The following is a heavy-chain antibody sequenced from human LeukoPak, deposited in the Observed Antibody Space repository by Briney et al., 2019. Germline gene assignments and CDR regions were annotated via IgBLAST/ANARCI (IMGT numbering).Heavy chain of an antibody. Sequence: SETLSLTCVVSGGSLSTHHWSWLRQSPGRGLEWIGYISDSGSTNYNPSLKSRVTISVDTSKNQFSLMLSSVTAADTAVYYCARGYDSSAYYPFNYWGQGTLVTVSS. CDR3: ARGYDSSAYYPFNY. V-gene: IGHV4-59*11. CDR2: ISDSGST. CDR1: GGSLSTHH. D-gene: IGHD3-22*01. J-gene: IGHJ4*02.